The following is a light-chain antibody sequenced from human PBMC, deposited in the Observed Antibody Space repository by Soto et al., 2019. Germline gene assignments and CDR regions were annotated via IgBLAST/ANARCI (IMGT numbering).Light chain of an antibody. J-gene: IGKJ1*01. CDR2: LAS. V-gene: IGKV3-11*01. CDR1: QAVNTR. Sequence: EIVLTQSPATLSSFPGDRVTLSCRASQAVNTRLAWYQHKPGQAPRLLIYLASNRAAGVPARFSGSGSGTDFNLTISDVEPADFAVYYCHQRQSWPRTFGQGTKVDIK. CDR3: HQRQSWPRT.